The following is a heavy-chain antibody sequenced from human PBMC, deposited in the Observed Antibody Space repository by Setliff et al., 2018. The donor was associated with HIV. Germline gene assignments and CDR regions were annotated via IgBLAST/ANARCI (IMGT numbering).Heavy chain of an antibody. D-gene: IGHD3-3*01. V-gene: IGHV4-31*03. Sequence: SETLSLTCTVSGGSVSHGLYYWTWIRQHPGKGPEYIGYIYYSGSTYYNPSLKSRVTMSIDTSTQQFFLNVTSVTAADTAVYYCAGFSYNFWVYRFDHWGQGALVTVSS. CDR3: AGFSYNFWVYRFDH. CDR1: GGSVSHGLYY. CDR2: IYYSGST. J-gene: IGHJ4*02.